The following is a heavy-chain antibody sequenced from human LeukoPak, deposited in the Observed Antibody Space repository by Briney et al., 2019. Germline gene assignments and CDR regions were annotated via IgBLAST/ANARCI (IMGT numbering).Heavy chain of an antibody. CDR1: GFTFRSHN. CDR3: ARKMKTGDRVGAFDI. J-gene: IGHJ3*02. V-gene: IGHV3-21*01. Sequence: KPGGSLRLSCAASGFTFRSHNMNWVRQAPMKGLEWVSSIGSDGSYIYYADSVKGRFTISRDNAKNSLYLQMNSLTAEDTAVYYCARKMKTGDRVGAFDILGQGTVVTISS. CDR2: IGSDGSYI. D-gene: IGHD1-1*01.